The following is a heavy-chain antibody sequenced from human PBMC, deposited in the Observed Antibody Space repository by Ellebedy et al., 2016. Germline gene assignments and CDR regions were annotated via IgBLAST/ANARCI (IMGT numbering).Heavy chain of an antibody. Sequence: SETLSLTXAVYGGPFIGYYWSWVRQSPGKGLEWIGEIIQSGSTKYNPSLKSRVSISIDTSKDQFSLKLSSVTAADTAVYYCARVGAHYYYYIDVWGKGTTVTVSS. D-gene: IGHD6-6*01. CDR3: ARVGAHYYYYIDV. V-gene: IGHV4-34*12. CDR2: IIQSGST. CDR1: GGPFIGYY. J-gene: IGHJ6*03.